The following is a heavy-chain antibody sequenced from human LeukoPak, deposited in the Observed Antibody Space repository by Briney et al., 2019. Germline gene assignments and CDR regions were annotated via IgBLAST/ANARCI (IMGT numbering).Heavy chain of an antibody. Sequence: SETLSLTCAVYGGSFSGYYWSWIRQPPGKGLEWIGEINHSGSTNYNPSLKSRVTISVDTSKNQFSLKLSSVTAAATAVYYCARGDDSSGYSTFDIWGQGTMVTVSS. CDR2: INHSGST. J-gene: IGHJ3*02. D-gene: IGHD3-22*01. V-gene: IGHV4-34*01. CDR3: ARGDDSSGYSTFDI. CDR1: GGSFSGYY.